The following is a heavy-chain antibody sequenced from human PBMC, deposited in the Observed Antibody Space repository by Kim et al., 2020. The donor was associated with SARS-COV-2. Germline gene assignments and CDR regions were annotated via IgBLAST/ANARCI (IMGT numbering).Heavy chain of an antibody. Sequence: SVKVSCKASGGTFSSYAISWVRQAPGQGLEWMGRIIPILGIANYAQKFQGRVTITADKSTSTAYMELSSLRSEDTAVYYCARYRISDSFDYWGQGTLVTVSS. CDR1: GGTFSSYA. CDR2: IIPILGIA. D-gene: IGHD1-26*01. V-gene: IGHV1-69*04. CDR3: ARYRISDSFDY. J-gene: IGHJ4*02.